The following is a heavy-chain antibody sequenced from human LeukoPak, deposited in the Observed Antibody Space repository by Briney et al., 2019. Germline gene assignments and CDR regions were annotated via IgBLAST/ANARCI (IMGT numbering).Heavy chain of an antibody. Sequence: PSETLSLTCAVYGGSFSGYYWSWIRQPPGKGLEWIGEINHSGSTNYNPSLKSRVTISVDTSKNQFSLKLSSVTAADTAVYYCARSSGWYGYFDYWGQGTLVTVSS. V-gene: IGHV4-34*01. CDR2: INHSGST. D-gene: IGHD6-19*01. CDR3: ARSSGWYGYFDY. CDR1: GGSFSGYY. J-gene: IGHJ4*02.